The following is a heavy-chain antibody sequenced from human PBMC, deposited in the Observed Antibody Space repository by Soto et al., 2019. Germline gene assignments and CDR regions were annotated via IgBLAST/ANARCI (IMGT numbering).Heavy chain of an antibody. V-gene: IGHV4-39*01. D-gene: IGHD3-22*01. Sequence: SETLSLTCTVSGDTSTSYYWGWIRQPPGKGLEWIGSIYYSGSTYYNPSLKSRVTISVDTSKNQFSLKLSSVTAADTAVYYCARTYYYDSSGLDAFDIWGQGTMVTVSS. J-gene: IGHJ3*02. CDR1: GDTSTSYY. CDR2: IYYSGST. CDR3: ARTYYYDSSGLDAFDI.